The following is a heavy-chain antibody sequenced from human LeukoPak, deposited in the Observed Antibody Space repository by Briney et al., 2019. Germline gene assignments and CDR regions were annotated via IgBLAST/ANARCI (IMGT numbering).Heavy chain of an antibody. CDR1: GFTFNNYA. V-gene: IGHV3-23*01. J-gene: IGHJ4*02. Sequence: GGSLRLSCAASGFTFNNYAMSWVRQAPGNGLEWVSAISGRGGSTYYADSVKGRFTISRDNSKNTLYLQMNSLRAEDTAVYYCARDDYGETFDYWGQGTLVTVSS. CDR2: ISGRGGST. CDR3: ARDDYGETFDY. D-gene: IGHD4-17*01.